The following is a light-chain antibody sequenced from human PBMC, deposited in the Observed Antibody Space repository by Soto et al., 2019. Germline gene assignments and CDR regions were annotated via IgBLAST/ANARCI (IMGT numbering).Light chain of an antibody. CDR2: RNN. J-gene: IGLJ3*02. CDR1: SSNIGINY. CDR3: ATWDGSLSGPWV. Sequence: QPVLTQPPSASGTPGQSVSISCSGSSSNIGINYVFWYQQLPGTAPKLLIYRNNQRPSEVPDRFSGSKSGTSASLAISGLRSEDEADYFCATWDGSLSGPWVFGGGTKLTVL. V-gene: IGLV1-47*01.